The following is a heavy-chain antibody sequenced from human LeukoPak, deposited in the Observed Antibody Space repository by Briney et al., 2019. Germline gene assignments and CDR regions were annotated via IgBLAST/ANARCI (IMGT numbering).Heavy chain of an antibody. J-gene: IGHJ4*02. V-gene: IGHV4-31*03. CDR3: ARAYDSTSPVDY. Sequence: NPSETLSLSCTVSGGSISSGGYYWSWIRQHPGKGLEWIGYIYYSGSTYYNPSLKSRVTISVDTSKNQFSLKLSSVTAADTAVYYCARAYDSTSPVDYWGQGTLVTVSS. CDR1: GGSISSGGYY. D-gene: IGHD3-3*01. CDR2: IYYSGST.